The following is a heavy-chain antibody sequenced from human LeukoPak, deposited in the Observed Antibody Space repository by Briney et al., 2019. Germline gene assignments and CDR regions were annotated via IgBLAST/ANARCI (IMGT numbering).Heavy chain of an antibody. CDR2: IRSKANSYAT. J-gene: IGHJ6*03. CDR1: GFTFSGSA. Sequence: GGSLRLSCAASGFTFSGSAMHWVRQASGKGLEWVGRIRSKANSYATAYAASVKGRFTISRDDSKNTAYLQMNSLKTEDTAVYYCTRHGGLGYSYGGSPATYYMDVWGKGTTVTVSS. V-gene: IGHV3-73*01. CDR3: TRHGGLGYSYGGSPATYYMDV. D-gene: IGHD5-18*01.